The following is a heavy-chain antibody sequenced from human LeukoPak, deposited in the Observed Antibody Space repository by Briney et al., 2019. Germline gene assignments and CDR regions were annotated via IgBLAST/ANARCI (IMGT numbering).Heavy chain of an antibody. CDR3: AGNMVATFDY. D-gene: IGHD5-12*01. Sequence: GASVKVSCKASGGTFSSYAISWVRQAPGQGLEWMGRIIPIFGTANYAQKFQGRVTITTDESTSTAYMELSSLRSEDTAVYYCAGNMVATFDYWGQGTLVTVSS. CDR1: GGTFSSYA. CDR2: IIPIFGTA. V-gene: IGHV1-69*05. J-gene: IGHJ4*02.